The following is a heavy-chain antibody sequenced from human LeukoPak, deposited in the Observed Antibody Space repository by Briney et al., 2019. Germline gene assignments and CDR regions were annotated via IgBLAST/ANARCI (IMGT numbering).Heavy chain of an antibody. CDR1: GYTFTGYY. CDR3: ARGWGRITFGGVIVNDY. CDR2: INPNSGGT. J-gene: IGHJ4*02. V-gene: IGHV1-2*02. Sequence: ASVKVSCKASGYTFTGYYMHWVRQAPGQGLGWMGWINPNSGGTNYAQKFQGRVTTTRDTSISTAYMELSRLRSDDTAVYYCARGWGRITFGGVIVNDYWGQGTLVTVSS. D-gene: IGHD3-16*02.